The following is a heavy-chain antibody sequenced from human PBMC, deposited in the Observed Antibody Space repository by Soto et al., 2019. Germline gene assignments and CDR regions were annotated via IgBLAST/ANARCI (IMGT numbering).Heavy chain of an antibody. CDR2: INPSGGST. V-gene: IGHV1-46*01. J-gene: IGHJ4*02. CDR1: GYTFTSYY. Sequence: ASVKVSCKASGYTFTSYYMHWVRQAPGQGLEWMGIINPSGGSTSYAQKLQGRVTMTTDTSTSTAFMELRSLRSEDTAVYYCARSAPPIDYWGQGTLVTVSS. CDR3: ARSAPPIDY.